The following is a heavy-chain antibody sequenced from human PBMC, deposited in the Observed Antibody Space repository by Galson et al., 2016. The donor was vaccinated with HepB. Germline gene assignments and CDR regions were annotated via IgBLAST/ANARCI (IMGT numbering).Heavy chain of an antibody. J-gene: IGHJ4*02. CDR1: GFTFRNHG. D-gene: IGHD5-12*01. CDR2: VSSDGGTT. Sequence: SLRLSCAASGFTFRNHGMHWVRQAPGKGLDWVAVVSSDGGTTYYADSVKGRFTISRGNSKNTLDLHMTYLTPADTAVYYCAKEASGGPSRYSFDYWGQGSLVTVST. CDR3: AKEASGGPSRYSFDY. V-gene: IGHV3-30*18.